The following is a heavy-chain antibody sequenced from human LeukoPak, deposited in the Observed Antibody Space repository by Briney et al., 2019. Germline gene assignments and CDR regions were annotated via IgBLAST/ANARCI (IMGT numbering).Heavy chain of an antibody. CDR1: GYTLTGYY. J-gene: IGHJ4*02. Sequence: ASVKVSCKASGYTLTGYYMHWVRQAPGQGLEWMGWINPNSGGTNYAQKFQGRVTMTRDTSISTAYMELSRLRSDDTAVYYCARVRREQYDPFDYWGQGTLVTVSS. CDR3: ARVRREQYDPFDY. D-gene: IGHD1-26*01. V-gene: IGHV1-2*02. CDR2: INPNSGGT.